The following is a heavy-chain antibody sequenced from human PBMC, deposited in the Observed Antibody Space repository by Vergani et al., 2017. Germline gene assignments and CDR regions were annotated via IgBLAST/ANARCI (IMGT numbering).Heavy chain of an antibody. CDR1: GFTFSSYG. CDR3: ARDPGVEQLVPNYFDC. Sequence: QVQLVESGGGVVQPGRSLRLSCAVSGFTFSSYGMHWVRQAPGKGLEWVAVIWYDGSNKYYADSVKGRFTISRDNSKNTLYLQMNSLRAEDTAVYYCARDPGVEQLVPNYFDCWDQGTLVTVSA. J-gene: IGHJ4*02. V-gene: IGHV3-33*01. CDR2: IWYDGSNK. D-gene: IGHD6-6*01.